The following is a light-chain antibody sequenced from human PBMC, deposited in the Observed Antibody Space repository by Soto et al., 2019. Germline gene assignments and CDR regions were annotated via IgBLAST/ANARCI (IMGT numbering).Light chain of an antibody. CDR3: SSYTSSVDNV. J-gene: IGLJ1*01. CDR2: EVS. V-gene: IGLV2-14*01. Sequence: QSVLTQPASVSGSPGQSITISCTGTSSDVGGYNYVSWYQQHPGKAPKLMIYEVSNRPSGVSNRFSGSKSGNTASLTISGLQAEDEADYYCSSYTSSVDNVFGTGTKLTVL. CDR1: SSDVGGYNY.